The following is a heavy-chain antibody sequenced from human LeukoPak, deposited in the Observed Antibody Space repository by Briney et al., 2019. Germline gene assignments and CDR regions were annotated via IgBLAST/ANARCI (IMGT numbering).Heavy chain of an antibody. Sequence: PGGSLRLSCSASGLTFTKYYMNWVRQAPGKGLEWVSSITSNGANMYYADSVKGRFTISRDNAKNSLYLQMNSLRAEDTAVYYCAREAYGSGNYPFYYWGQGTLVTVSS. CDR1: GLTFTKYY. V-gene: IGHV3-21*01. CDR2: ITSNGANM. J-gene: IGHJ4*02. D-gene: IGHD3-10*01. CDR3: AREAYGSGNYPFYY.